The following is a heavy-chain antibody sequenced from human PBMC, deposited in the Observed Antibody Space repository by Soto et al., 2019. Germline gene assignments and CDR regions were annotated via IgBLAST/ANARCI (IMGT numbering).Heavy chain of an antibody. CDR3: ARVRRSSPYYGMDV. Sequence: GGSLRLSCAASGFTFSSYGMHWVRQAPGKGLEWVAVVWYDGSNKYYADSVKGRFTISRDNSKNTLYLQMNSLRAEDTAVYYCARVRRSSPYYGMDVWGQGTTVTVSS. V-gene: IGHV3-33*01. CDR1: GFTFSSYG. J-gene: IGHJ6*02. D-gene: IGHD2-2*01. CDR2: VWYDGSNK.